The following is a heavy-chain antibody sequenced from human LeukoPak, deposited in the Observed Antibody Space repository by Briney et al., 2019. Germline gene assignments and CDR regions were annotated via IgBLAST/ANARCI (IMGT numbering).Heavy chain of an antibody. CDR3: APFSSVTHYYFHY. J-gene: IGHJ4*02. CDR2: ISPDSGNI. D-gene: IGHD3-10*01. Sequence: PGGSLRLSCAASGFTFSSYSLMWVRQAPGKGLEWVSSISPDSGNIYYADSVKGRSTISRDNAENSLFLQMNRQGAEDTAVYYCAPFSSVTHYYFHYWGQGTLVTVSS. CDR1: GFTFSSYS. V-gene: IGHV3-21*01.